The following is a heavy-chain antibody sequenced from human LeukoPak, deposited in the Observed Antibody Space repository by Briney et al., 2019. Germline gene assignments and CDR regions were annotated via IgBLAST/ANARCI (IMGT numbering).Heavy chain of an antibody. J-gene: IGHJ4*02. V-gene: IGHV4-4*02. CDR2: IHRSGSP. CDR1: LDSTTSNF. D-gene: IGHD1-14*01. CDR3: AREILGGFNPGAY. Sequence: SETLSLTCTVSLDSTTSNFWSWVRQPPGKGLEWIGEIHRSGSPNYNPSLQSRVTISIDRSRNQIALELSSVTAVDTAVYYCAREILGGFNPGAYWGQGTLVTVSS.